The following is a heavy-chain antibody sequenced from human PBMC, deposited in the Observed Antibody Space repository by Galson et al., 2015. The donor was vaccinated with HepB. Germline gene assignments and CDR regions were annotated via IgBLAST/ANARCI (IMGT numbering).Heavy chain of an antibody. CDR2: ISGDGKTT. D-gene: IGHD1-1*01. CDR1: GFSFTTYN. Sequence: SLRLSCAASGFSFTTYNMHWVRQGPVKGLEWLAIISGDGKTTFYADSVRGRFTISRDNSKNTLFLQMHSLRPEDTAVYYCAGDFNWNYDYWGQGTLVTVSS. V-gene: IGHV3-30*04. CDR3: AGDFNWNYDY. J-gene: IGHJ4*02.